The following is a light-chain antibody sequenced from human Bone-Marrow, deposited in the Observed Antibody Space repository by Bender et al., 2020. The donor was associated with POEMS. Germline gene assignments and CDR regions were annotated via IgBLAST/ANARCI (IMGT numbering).Light chain of an antibody. V-gene: IGLV3-1*01. J-gene: IGLJ2*01. CDR3: QTWDTSTVF. Sequence: SYEVTQPPSVSVSPGQTASITCSGDDLGDKYVAWYQQKPGQSPVLVIYQDTKRPSGIPERFSGSNSGNTATLTISGTQAKDEADYYCQTWDTSTVFFGGGTKLTVL. CDR2: QDT. CDR1: DLGDKY.